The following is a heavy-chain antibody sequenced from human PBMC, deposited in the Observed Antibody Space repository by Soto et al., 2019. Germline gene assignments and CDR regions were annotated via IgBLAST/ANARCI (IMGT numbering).Heavy chain of an antibody. V-gene: IGHV3-23*01. CDR1: GFTFSSYA. CDR2: ISGSGGST. J-gene: IGHJ4*02. Sequence: EVQLLESGGGLVQPGGSLRLSCAASGFTFSSYAMSWVRQAPGKGLEWVSAISGSGGSTYYADSVKGRFTISRDNYKNTLYLQMNSLRAEDTAVYYCAKDGAYCGGDCYPYYFDYWGQGTLVTVSS. D-gene: IGHD2-21*02. CDR3: AKDGAYCGGDCYPYYFDY.